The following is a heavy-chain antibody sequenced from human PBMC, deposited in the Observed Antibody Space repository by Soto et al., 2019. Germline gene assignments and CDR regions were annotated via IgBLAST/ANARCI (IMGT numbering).Heavy chain of an antibody. CDR3: PRQQPASKIDY. V-gene: IGHV3-23*01. CDR1: GFTFNTYG. Sequence: PVGSLRLSCAASGFTFNTYGMAWVRQAAGKGLEWVSSIITPGDGTFYADSVKGRFIISRDNSKNTLYLQMNSLRAEDTAVYYCPRQQPASKIDYWGQGTQVTVSS. CDR2: IITPGDGT. J-gene: IGHJ4*02. D-gene: IGHD6-13*01.